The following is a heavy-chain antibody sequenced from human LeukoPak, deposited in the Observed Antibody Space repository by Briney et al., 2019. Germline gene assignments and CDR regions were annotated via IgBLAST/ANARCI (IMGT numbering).Heavy chain of an antibody. V-gene: IGHV3-23*01. CDR3: AKDGGLWVSAHWGDS. D-gene: IGHD7-27*01. J-gene: IGHJ4*02. Sequence: GGSLRLSCAASGFTFSSYTMSWVRQAPGKGLEWVSYADSVKGRFTVSRDNSKNTLYLQMNSPRAEDTAVYYCAKDGGLWVSAHWGDSWGRGTLVTVSS. CDR1: GFTFSSYT.